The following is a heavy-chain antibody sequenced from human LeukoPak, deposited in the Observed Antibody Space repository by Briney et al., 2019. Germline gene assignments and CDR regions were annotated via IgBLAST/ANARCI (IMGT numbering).Heavy chain of an antibody. Sequence: GGSLRLSCAASGFTFSSYSMSWVRQAPGKGLEWVSSISSSSSYIYYADSVKGRFTISRDNAKNSLYLQMNSLRAEDTAVYYCARDNVLRYFDWLRGTDNFDYWGQGTLVTVSS. J-gene: IGHJ4*02. D-gene: IGHD3-9*01. CDR2: ISSSSSYI. CDR1: GFTFSSYS. V-gene: IGHV3-21*01. CDR3: ARDNVLRYFDWLRGTDNFDY.